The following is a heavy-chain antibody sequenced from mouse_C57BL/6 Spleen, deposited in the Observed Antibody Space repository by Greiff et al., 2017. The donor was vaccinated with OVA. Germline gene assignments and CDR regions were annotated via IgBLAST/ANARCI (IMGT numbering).Heavy chain of an antibody. J-gene: IGHJ4*01. CDR3: VRHDRPRGYAMDY. Sequence: EVQGVESGGGLVQPKGSLKLSCAASGFSFNTYAMNWVRQAPGKGLEWVARIRSKSNNYATYYADSVKDSFTISRDDSESMLYLQMNNLKTEDTAMYYCVRHDRPRGYAMDYWGQGTSVTVSS. CDR1: GFSFNTYA. V-gene: IGHV10-1*01. D-gene: IGHD3-1*01. CDR2: IRSKSNNYAT.